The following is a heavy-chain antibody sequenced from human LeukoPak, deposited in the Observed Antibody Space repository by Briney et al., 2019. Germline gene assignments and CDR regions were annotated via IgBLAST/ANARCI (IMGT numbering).Heavy chain of an antibody. Sequence: TGASQRLSCAASGFTFSSFTMSWVRQAPGKGLEWISAISASGDKTYYADSMKGRFTISRDNSKDTLYLQMNSLTAEDTAVYYCARDYYDSTGYYFDYWGQGTLVTVSS. V-gene: IGHV3-23*01. CDR1: GFTFSSFT. CDR3: ARDYYDSTGYYFDY. J-gene: IGHJ4*02. CDR2: ISASGDKT. D-gene: IGHD3-22*01.